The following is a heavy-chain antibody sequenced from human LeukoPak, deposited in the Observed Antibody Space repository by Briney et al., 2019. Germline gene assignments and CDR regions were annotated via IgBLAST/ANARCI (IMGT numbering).Heavy chain of an antibody. CDR2: IYYSGNT. Sequence: SETLSLTCTVSGVSISSSNSYWGWIRQPPGKGLEWIGSIYYSGNTCYNASLKSQVSISIDTPKNQFSLRLTSVTAADTAVYYCARQTGSGLFILPGGQGTLVTVSS. V-gene: IGHV4-39*01. CDR1: GVSISSSNSY. CDR3: ARQTGSGLFILP. J-gene: IGHJ4*02. D-gene: IGHD3/OR15-3a*01.